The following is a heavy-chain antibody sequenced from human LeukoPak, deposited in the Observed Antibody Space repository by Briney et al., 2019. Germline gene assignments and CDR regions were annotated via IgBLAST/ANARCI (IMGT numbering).Heavy chain of an antibody. V-gene: IGHV4-34*01. D-gene: IGHD4-17*01. J-gene: IGHJ4*02. CDR1: GGSISSYY. CDR3: ARKGGYGDYSN. Sequence: SETLSLTCTVSGGSISSYYWSWIRQPPGKGLEWIGEINHSGSTNYNPSLKSRVTISVDTSKNQFSLKLSSVTAADTAVYYCARKGGYGDYSNWGQGTLVTVSS. CDR2: INHSGST.